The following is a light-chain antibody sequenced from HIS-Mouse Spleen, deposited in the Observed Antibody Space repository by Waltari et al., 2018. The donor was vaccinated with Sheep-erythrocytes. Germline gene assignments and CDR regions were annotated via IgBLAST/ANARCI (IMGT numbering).Light chain of an antibody. CDR2: WAS. V-gene: IGKV4-1*01. Sequence: DIVMTQSPDSLNVSRGERATINCKSSTSVLCSYNNKNYLDWYQHKPGQLPKLLIYWASPRDSRRPSPVIDSVSGTDFTLTFSILHADDVAVFYCQQYYRTPLTFGGGTNVEIK. J-gene: IGKJ4*01. CDR1: TSVLCSYNNKNY. CDR3: QQYYRTPLT.